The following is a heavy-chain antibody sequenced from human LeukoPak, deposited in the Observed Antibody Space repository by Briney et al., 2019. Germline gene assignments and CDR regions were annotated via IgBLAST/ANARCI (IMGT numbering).Heavy chain of an antibody. D-gene: IGHD2-21*01. Sequence: GGALRLSCAASGFTFSEYAMSGVRQAQGKGVEWVSAITGSGGSTFHADTVKGRFTISTDNSKNTLYLQMSSLRAEDTAIYYCAKGSAAARPYYLDYWGQGTLVTVSS. CDR1: GFTFSEYA. V-gene: IGHV3-23*01. CDR3: AKGSAAARPYYLDY. J-gene: IGHJ4*02. CDR2: ITGSGGST.